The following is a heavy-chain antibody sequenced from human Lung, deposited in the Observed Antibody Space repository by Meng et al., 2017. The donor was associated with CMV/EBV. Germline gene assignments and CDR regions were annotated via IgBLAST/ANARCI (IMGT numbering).Heavy chain of an antibody. J-gene: IGHJ4*02. CDR3: ARAEADTGNFDY. V-gene: IGHV4-4*07. D-gene: IGHD6-19*01. CDR2: IYTSGTT. Sequence: QVHVQESVPGLGKPSETLSLTCTVSGGSISSYYWSWIRQSVGKGLEWIGRIYTSGTTIYNPSLKSRLTLSLDTSKNQFSLKLNSVTAADTAVYYCARAEADTGNFDYWGQGTLVTVSS. CDR1: GGSISSYY.